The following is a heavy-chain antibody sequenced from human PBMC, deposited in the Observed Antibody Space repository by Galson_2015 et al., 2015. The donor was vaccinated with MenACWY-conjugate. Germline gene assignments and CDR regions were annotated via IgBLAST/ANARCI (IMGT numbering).Heavy chain of an antibody. D-gene: IGHD2-21*01. CDR2: ISSAGSSI. Sequence: SLRLSCAASGFTFSSNTMNWVRQAPGKGLEWVSSISSAGSSIYYADFVKGRFTISRDNAENSLYLQMNSLRDEDTAVYYRAKSLTILDYWGQGTLVTVSS. CDR1: GFTFSSNT. J-gene: IGHJ4*02. V-gene: IGHV3-48*02. CDR3: AKSLTILDY.